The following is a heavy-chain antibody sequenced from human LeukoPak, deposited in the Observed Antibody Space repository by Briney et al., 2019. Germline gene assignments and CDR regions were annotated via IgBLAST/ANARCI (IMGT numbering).Heavy chain of an antibody. J-gene: IGHJ5*02. CDR3: ASGGPGWVAARPSSSNWFDP. Sequence: GASVKVSCKASGGTFSSYAISWVRQAPGQGLEWMGGIIPIFGTANYAQKFQGRVTITTDESTSTAYMELSSLRSEDTAVYYCASGGPGWVAARPSSSNWFDPWGQGTLVTVSS. V-gene: IGHV1-69*05. CDR2: IIPIFGTA. D-gene: IGHD6-6*01. CDR1: GGTFSSYA.